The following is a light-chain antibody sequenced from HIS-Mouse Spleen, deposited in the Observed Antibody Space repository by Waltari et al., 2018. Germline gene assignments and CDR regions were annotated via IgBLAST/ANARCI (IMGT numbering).Light chain of an antibody. V-gene: IGLV1-47*01. CDR1: SSNIGSNY. CDR2: RNN. Sequence: QSVLTQPPSASGTPGQRVTISCSGSSSNIGSNYVYWYQQLPGTAPKLLIYRNNMRASGVPARFSGSKSGTSASLAISGLRSEDEADYYCAAWDDSLSGPVFGGGTKLTVL. J-gene: IGLJ3*02. CDR3: AAWDDSLSGPV.